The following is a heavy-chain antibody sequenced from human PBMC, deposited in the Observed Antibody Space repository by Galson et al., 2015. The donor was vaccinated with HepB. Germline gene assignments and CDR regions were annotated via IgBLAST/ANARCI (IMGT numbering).Heavy chain of an antibody. V-gene: IGHV5-10-1*01. J-gene: IGHJ3*02. CDR3: AKPGSGSYYSPYAFDI. CDR1: GYSFTSYW. CDR2: IDPSDSYT. D-gene: IGHD3-10*01. Sequence: QSGAEVKKPGESLRISCKGSGYSFTSYWISWVRQMPGKGLECMGRIDPSDSYTNYSPSFQGHVTISADKSISTAYLQWSSLKASDTAMYYCAKPGSGSYYSPYAFDIWGQGTMVTVSS.